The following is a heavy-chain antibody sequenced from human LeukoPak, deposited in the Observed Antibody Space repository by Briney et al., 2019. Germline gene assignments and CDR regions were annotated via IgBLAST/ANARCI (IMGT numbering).Heavy chain of an antibody. J-gene: IGHJ6*02. D-gene: IGHD2-21*02. CDR1: GGTFSSYA. V-gene: IGHV1-69*04. Sequence: ASVKVSCKASGGTFSSYAISWVRQAPGQGLEWMGRIIPILGIANYAQKFQGRVTITADKSTSTAYIELSSLRSEDTAVYYCAGDRRTYCGGDCYHYYYYGMDVWGQGTTVTVS. CDR3: AGDRRTYCGGDCYHYYYYGMDV. CDR2: IIPILGIA.